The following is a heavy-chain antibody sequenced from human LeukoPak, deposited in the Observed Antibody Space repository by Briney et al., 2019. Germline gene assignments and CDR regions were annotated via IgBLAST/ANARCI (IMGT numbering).Heavy chain of an antibody. J-gene: IGHJ6*03. CDR2: INTDGSST. CDR3: ARAARYYYMDV. Sequence: GGSLRLSCAASGFTFSSYWMHWVRHAPGKGLVWVSRINTDGSSTSYADSVKGRFTISRDNAKNTLYLQMNSLRAEDTAVYYCARAARYYYMDVWGKGTTVTVSS. D-gene: IGHD6-6*01. CDR1: GFTFSSYW. V-gene: IGHV3-74*01.